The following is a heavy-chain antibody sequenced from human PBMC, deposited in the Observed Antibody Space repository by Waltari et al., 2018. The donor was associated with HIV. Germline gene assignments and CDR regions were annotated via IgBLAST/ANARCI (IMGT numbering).Heavy chain of an antibody. D-gene: IGHD1-26*01. CDR2: INTRGST. CDR3: AREDRWAHGMDV. CDR1: GGPISPYH. Sequence: QVQLQESGPGLVKPSETLSRRCTVAGGPISPYHWSWIRQPAGKGLEWIGRINTRGSTNYNPSLKSRVTMSVDTSKNQFSLKLSSVTAADTAVYYCAREDRWAHGMDVWGQGTTVTVSS. J-gene: IGHJ6*02. V-gene: IGHV4-4*07.